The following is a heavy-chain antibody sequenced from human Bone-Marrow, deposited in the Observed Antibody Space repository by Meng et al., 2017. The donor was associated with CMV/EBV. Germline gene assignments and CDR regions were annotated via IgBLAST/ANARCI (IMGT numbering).Heavy chain of an antibody. CDR1: GFTFGSFA. CDR2: IRSKIYGGTT. D-gene: IGHD7-27*01. V-gene: IGHV3-49*04. Sequence: GGSLRLSCTASGFTFGSFAMSWVRQAPGKGLEWVGFIRSKIYGGTTEYAASVKGRFTISRDDSKSIAYLQMNSLKSEDTAVYYCTGDPGAYFDYWGQGTLVTVSS. CDR3: TGDPGAYFDY. J-gene: IGHJ4*02.